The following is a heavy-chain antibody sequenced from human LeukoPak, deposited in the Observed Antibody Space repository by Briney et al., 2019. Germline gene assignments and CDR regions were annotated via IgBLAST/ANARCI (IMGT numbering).Heavy chain of an antibody. Sequence: SETLSLTCAVSGYSISSGCYWGWIRQPPGKGLEWIGSIYHSGSTYYNPSLKSRVTISVDTSKNQFPLKLSSVTAADTAVYYCARLTYCSSTSCYGGELDYWGQGTLVTVSS. V-gene: IGHV4-38-2*01. CDR1: GYSISSGCY. J-gene: IGHJ4*02. D-gene: IGHD2-2*01. CDR3: ARLTYCSSTSCYGGELDY. CDR2: IYHSGST.